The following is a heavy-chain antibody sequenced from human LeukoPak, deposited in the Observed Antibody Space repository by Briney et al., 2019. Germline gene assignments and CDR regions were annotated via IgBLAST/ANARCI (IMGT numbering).Heavy chain of an antibody. D-gene: IGHD1-26*01. CDR1: GATFSSSA. CDR2: AIPILGST. J-gene: IGHJ5*01. CDR3: ARDDASATMGFDS. V-gene: IGHV1-69*05. Sequence: SVKVSCKASGATFSSSAMSWVRQAPGQGLEWVGGAIPILGSTKYAQKFQDRVSITTDESTSTAYMELSSLRSVDTAVYYCARDDASATMGFDSWGQGTLVTVSS.